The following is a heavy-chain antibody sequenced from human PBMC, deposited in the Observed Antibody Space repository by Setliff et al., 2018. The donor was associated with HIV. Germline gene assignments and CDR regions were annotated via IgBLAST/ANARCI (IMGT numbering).Heavy chain of an antibody. V-gene: IGHV1-69*05. CDR2: VIPMYITV. Sequence: SVKVSCKASGGSFSSFGINWVRQAPGQGLEWMGGVIPMYITVNYAQKFQGRVTITTDESTSTAYMELSGLRSEDTAVYYCAIPSIAAAGMRAFDIWGQGTMVTVSS. D-gene: IGHD6-13*01. J-gene: IGHJ3*02. CDR3: AIPSIAAAGMRAFDI. CDR1: GGSFSSFG.